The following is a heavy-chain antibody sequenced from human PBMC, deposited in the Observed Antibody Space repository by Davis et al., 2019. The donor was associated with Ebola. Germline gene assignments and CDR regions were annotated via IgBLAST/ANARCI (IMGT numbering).Heavy chain of an antibody. CDR3: ARVGSGYDLGYYYYGMDV. D-gene: IGHD5-12*01. J-gene: IGHJ6*02. CDR1: AGTFSSYA. V-gene: IGHV1-69*06. Sequence: SVKVSCKASAGTFSSYAISWVRQAPGQGLEWMGGIIPIFGTANYAQKFQGRVTITADKSTSTAYMELSSLRSEDTAVYYCARVGSGYDLGYYYYGMDVWGQGTTVTVSS. CDR2: IIPIFGTA.